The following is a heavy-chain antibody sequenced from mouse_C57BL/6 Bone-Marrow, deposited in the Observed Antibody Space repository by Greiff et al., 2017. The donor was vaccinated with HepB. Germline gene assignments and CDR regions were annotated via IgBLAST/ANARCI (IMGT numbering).Heavy chain of an antibody. CDR2: INPDSSTI. J-gene: IGHJ1*03. D-gene: IGHD2-5*01. V-gene: IGHV4-1*01. CDR1: GIDFSRYW. Sequence: EADGIDFSRYWMSWVRRAPGKGLEWIGEINPDSSTINYAPSLKDKFIISRDNAKNTLYLQMSKVRSEDTALYYCARSYYSNYDWYFDVWGTGTTVTVSS. CDR3: ARSYYSNYDWYFDV.